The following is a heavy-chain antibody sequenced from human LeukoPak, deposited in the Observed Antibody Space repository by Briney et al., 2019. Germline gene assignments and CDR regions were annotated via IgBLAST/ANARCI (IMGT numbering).Heavy chain of an antibody. CDR1: GYTFTSYD. D-gene: IGHD2-2*01. CDR2: ISAYNGNT. J-gene: IGHJ6*02. Sequence: ASVKVSCKASGYTFTSYDINWVRQAPGQGLEWMGWISAYNGNTNYAQKLQGRVTMTTDTSTSTAYMELRSLRSDDTAVYYCARSIIVVVPAATLFYGMDVWGQGTTVTVSS. V-gene: IGHV1-18*01. CDR3: ARSIIVVVPAATLFYGMDV.